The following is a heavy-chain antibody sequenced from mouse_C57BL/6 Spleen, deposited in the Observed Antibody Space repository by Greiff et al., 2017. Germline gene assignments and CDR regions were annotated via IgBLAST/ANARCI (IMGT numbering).Heavy chain of an antibody. Sequence: VQLQQSGPGLVQPSQSLSITCTVSGFSLTSYGVHWVRQPPGKGLEWLGVIWSGGSTDYNAAFISRLSISKDNSKSQVFFKMNSLQADDTAIYYWAKNWGSYWAWFAYWGQGTLVTVSA. J-gene: IGHJ3*01. CDR1: GFSLTSYG. D-gene: IGHD4-1*01. V-gene: IGHV2-4*01. CDR3: AKNWGSYWAWFAY. CDR2: IWSGGST.